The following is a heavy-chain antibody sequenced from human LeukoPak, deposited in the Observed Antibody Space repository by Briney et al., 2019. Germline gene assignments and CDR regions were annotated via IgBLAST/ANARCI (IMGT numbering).Heavy chain of an antibody. J-gene: IGHJ4*02. CDR3: ANPARDFADSGAITW. D-gene: IGHD4-17*01. Sequence: KASETLSLTCAVYGGSFSYYYWSCIRQPPGKGLEWIGEINHSGITNYNPSLKSRVTISADTSKNQFSLKLTSVTAADTAVYYCANPARDFADSGAITWWGQGTLVTVSS. CDR1: GGSFSYYY. CDR2: INHSGIT. V-gene: IGHV4-34*01.